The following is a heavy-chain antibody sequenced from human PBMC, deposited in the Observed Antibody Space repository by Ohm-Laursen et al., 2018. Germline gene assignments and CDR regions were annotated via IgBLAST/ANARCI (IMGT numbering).Heavy chain of an antibody. D-gene: IGHD2-2*02. CDR1: GFTFSSYG. J-gene: IGHJ6*02. CDR2: ISYDGSNK. Sequence: SLRLSCAASGFTFSSYGMHWVRQAPGKGLEWVAVISYDGSNKYYAGSVKGRFTISRDNSKNTLYLQMNSLRAEDTAVYYCAKDRGYCSSTSCYTGYYYYYGMDVWGQGTTVTVSS. V-gene: IGHV3-30*18. CDR3: AKDRGYCSSTSCYTGYYYYYGMDV.